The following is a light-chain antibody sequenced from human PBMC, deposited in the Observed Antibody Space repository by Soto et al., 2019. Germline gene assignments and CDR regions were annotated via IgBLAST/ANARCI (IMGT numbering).Light chain of an antibody. J-gene: IGKJ3*01. CDR1: QRISRSF. V-gene: IGKV3-20*01. Sequence: DIVLTQSPGTLSLSPGERATLSCRASQRISRSFLGWYQQKPGRAPRLLISATSTRATGIPDSFSGSGSGTDFGGSGSGTDFILTISRLEPEDSAVYYCQPYDSSPPTFGPGTTVHIK. CDR3: QPYDSSPPT. CDR2: ATS.